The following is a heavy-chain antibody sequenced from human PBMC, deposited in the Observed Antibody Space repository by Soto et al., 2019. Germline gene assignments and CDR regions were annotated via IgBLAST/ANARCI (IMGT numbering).Heavy chain of an antibody. D-gene: IGHD3-16*02. Sequence: QVQLQESGPGLVKPSQTLSLTCTVSGGSISSGGYYWSWIRQHPGKGLEWIGYIYYSGSTYYNPSLKSRVTISVDTSKNQFSLKLSSVTAADTVVYYCARVIRLGELSLSIYFDYWGQGNLVTVSS. J-gene: IGHJ4*02. V-gene: IGHV4-31*03. CDR2: IYYSGST. CDR3: ARVIRLGELSLSIYFDY. CDR1: GGSISSGGYY.